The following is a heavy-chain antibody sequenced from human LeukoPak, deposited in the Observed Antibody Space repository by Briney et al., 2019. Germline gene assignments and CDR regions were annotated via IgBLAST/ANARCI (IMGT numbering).Heavy chain of an antibody. V-gene: IGHV1-69*05. Sequence: ASVKVSCKASGGTFSSYAISWVRQAPGQGLEWMGRIIPIFGTANYAQKFQGRVTITTDESTTTAYMELSSLRSEDTAVYYCARDLRQSSSSSSYYYYYMDVWGKGTTVTASS. D-gene: IGHD6-6*01. CDR3: ARDLRQSSSSSSYYYYYMDV. J-gene: IGHJ6*03. CDR2: IIPIFGTA. CDR1: GGTFSSYA.